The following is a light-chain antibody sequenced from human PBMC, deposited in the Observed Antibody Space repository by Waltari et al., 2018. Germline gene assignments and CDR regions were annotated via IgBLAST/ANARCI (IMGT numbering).Light chain of an antibody. CDR1: QGISSY. Sequence: DIQLTQSPSFLSAPVGDRVTITCRASQGISSYLDWYQQKPGKAPKLLIYAASTLQSGVPSRFSGSGSVTEFTLTLSSLQPEDFATYYCQQLNSYPQITFGPGTKVDIK. CDR2: AAS. J-gene: IGKJ3*01. V-gene: IGKV1-9*01. CDR3: QQLNSYPQIT.